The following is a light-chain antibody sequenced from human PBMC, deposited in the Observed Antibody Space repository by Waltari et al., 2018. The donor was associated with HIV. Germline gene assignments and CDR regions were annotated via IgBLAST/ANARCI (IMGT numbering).Light chain of an antibody. CDR2: EGT. CDR3: TSYTSSSTLGV. V-gene: IGLV2-14*01. Sequence: QSALTQPASVSGSPGQSVTISCTGTTSDVGGFDYVCWYQHHPGKATTLIIYEGTNRPSGVSTRFSGSKSGNTASLTISGLQAEDEADYFCTSYTSSSTLGVFGGGTRLTVL. CDR1: TSDVGGFDY. J-gene: IGLJ2*01.